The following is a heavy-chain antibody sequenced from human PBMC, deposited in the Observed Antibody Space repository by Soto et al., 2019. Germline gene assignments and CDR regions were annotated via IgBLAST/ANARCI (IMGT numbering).Heavy chain of an antibody. CDR3: ARHGFYGDYSSNYFDP. CDR1: GYSLTNYW. J-gene: IGHJ5*02. Sequence: AASLKISCNGSGYSLTNYWIAWVRQMPGKGLEYMGIIYPSDSTTRYSPSFQGQVTISADKSISTAYLQWNSLKASDTAMYYCARHGFYGDYSSNYFDPWGQGTLVTVSS. V-gene: IGHV5-51*01. CDR2: IYPSDSTT. D-gene: IGHD4-17*01.